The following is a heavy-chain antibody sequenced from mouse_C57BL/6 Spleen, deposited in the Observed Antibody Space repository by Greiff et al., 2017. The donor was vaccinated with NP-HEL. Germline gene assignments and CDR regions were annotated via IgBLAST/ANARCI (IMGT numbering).Heavy chain of an antibody. Sequence: QVQLQQSGPELVKPGASVKISCKASGYAFSSSWMNWVKQRPEKGLEWIGRIYPGDGDTNYNGKFKGKATLTADKSSSTAYMQLSSLTSEDSAVYFCAGGGNYDFDYWGQGTTLTVSS. CDR1: GYAFSSSW. J-gene: IGHJ2*01. D-gene: IGHD2-1*01. CDR3: AGGGNYDFDY. V-gene: IGHV1-82*01. CDR2: IYPGDGDT.